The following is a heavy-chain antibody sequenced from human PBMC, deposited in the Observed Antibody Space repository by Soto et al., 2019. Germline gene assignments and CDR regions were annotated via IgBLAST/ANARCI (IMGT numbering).Heavy chain of an antibody. J-gene: IGHJ4*02. V-gene: IGHV3-15*07. D-gene: IGHD2-21*02. CDR3: TTDCGGDCYPKWDY. CDR1: GFTFSNAW. CDR2: IKSKTDGGTT. Sequence: EVQLVESGGGLVKPGGSLRLSCAASGFTFSNAWMNWVRQAPGKGLEWVGRIKSKTDGGTTDYAAPVKCRFTISRDDSKNTLYLQMNSLKTEDTAVYYCTTDCGGDCYPKWDYWGQGTLVTVSS.